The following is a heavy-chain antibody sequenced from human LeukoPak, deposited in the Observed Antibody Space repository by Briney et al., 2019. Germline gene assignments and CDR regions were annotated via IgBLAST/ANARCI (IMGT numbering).Heavy chain of an antibody. J-gene: IGHJ4*02. D-gene: IGHD2-2*01. Sequence: ASVKVSCKASGYTFTSYYMHWVRQAPGQGLEWMGIINPSGGSTSYAQKFRGRVTMTRDTSTSTVYMELSSLRSEDTAVYYCARDWDDIVVVPAYYFDYWGQGTLVTVSS. CDR2: INPSGGST. V-gene: IGHV1-46*01. CDR1: GYTFTSYY. CDR3: ARDWDDIVVVPAYYFDY.